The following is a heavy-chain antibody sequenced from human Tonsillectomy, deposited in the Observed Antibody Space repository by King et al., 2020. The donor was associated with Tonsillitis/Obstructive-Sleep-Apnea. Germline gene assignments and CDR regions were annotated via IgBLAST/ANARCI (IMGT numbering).Heavy chain of an antibody. V-gene: IGHV1-46*01. CDR1: GYTFTSYY. Sequence: QLVQSGAEVKKPGASVKVSCKASGYTFTSYYMHWVRQAPGQGLEWMGIINPSGGSTSYAQKFQGRVTMTRDTSTSTVYMELSSLRSEDTAVYYCARGRGWAGPPAAILDWFDPWGQGTLVTVSS. CDR2: INPSGGST. D-gene: IGHD2-2*02. CDR3: ARGRGWAGPPAAILDWFDP. J-gene: IGHJ5*02.